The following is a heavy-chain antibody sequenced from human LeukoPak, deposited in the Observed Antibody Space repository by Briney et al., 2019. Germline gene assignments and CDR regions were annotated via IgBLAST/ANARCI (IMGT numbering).Heavy chain of an antibody. D-gene: IGHD3-3*01. V-gene: IGHV3-48*01. CDR1: GFTFSSYS. CDR2: ISSSSSTI. Sequence: GGSLRLSCAASGFTFSSYSMNWVRQAPGKGLEWVSYISSSSSTIYYADSVKGRFTISRDNAKNSLYLQMNSLRAEDTAVYYCARDRFWSGYGYYYYMDVWGKGTTVTVSS. CDR3: ARDRFWSGYGYYYYMDV. J-gene: IGHJ6*03.